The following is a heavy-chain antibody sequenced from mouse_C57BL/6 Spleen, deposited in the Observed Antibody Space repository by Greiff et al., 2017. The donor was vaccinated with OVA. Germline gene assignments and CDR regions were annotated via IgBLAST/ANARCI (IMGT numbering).Heavy chain of an antibody. V-gene: IGHV14-4*01. J-gene: IGHJ2*01. CDR1: GFNIKDDY. CDR2: IDPENGDT. D-gene: IGHD2-1*01. Sequence: EVMLVESGAELVRPGASVKLSCTASGFNIKDDYMPWVKQRPEQGLEWIGWIDPENGDTEYASKFQGKATITADTSSNTAYLQLSSLTSEDTAVYYCTPIYYGNYAYYFDYWGQGTTLTVSS. CDR3: TPIYYGNYAYYFDY.